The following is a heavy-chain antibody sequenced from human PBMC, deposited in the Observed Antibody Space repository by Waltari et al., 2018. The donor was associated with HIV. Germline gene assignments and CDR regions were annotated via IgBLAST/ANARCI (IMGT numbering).Heavy chain of an antibody. CDR3: AKDSRGTLRSFYFDS. J-gene: IGHJ4*02. CDR2: IIWDGGIT. V-gene: IGHV3-43*01. Sequence: EVQLVESGGVVVQPGGSLRLSCAASGFTFDDYAIHWVRQAPGRGLEWVTLIIWDGGITYYADSVKGRFTVSRDNTKNSLYLQMNSLRTEDTALYYCAKDSRGTLRSFYFDSWGQGTPVTVSS. CDR1: GFTFDDYA.